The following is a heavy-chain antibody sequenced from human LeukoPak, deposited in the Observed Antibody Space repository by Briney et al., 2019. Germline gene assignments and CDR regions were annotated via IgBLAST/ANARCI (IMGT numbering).Heavy chain of an antibody. J-gene: IGHJ6*03. V-gene: IGHV1-69*05. CDR3: ARAPYYYDSSGYSQGGYYYYYMDV. CDR1: GGTFSSYA. CDR2: IIPIFGTA. Sequence: SVKVSCKASGGTFSSYAISWVLQAPGQGLEWMGGIIPIFGTANYAQKFQGRVTITTDESTSTAYMELSSLRSEDTAMYYCARAPYYYDSSGYSQGGYYYYYMDVWGKGTTVTVSS. D-gene: IGHD3-22*01.